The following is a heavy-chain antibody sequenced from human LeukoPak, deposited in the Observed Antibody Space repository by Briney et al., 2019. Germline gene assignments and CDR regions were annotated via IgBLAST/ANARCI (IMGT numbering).Heavy chain of an antibody. J-gene: IGHJ5*02. CDR1: GGTFSSYA. V-gene: IGHV1-69*05. CDR2: IIPIFGTA. Sequence: GASVKVSCKASGGTFSSYAISWVRQAPGQGLEWMGGIIPIFGTANYAQKFQGRVTLTTDESTSTAYMELSSLRSEDTAVYYCARDYRTRYYDSSQGYNWFDPWGQGTLVTVSS. CDR3: ARDYRTRYYDSSQGYNWFDP. D-gene: IGHD3-22*01.